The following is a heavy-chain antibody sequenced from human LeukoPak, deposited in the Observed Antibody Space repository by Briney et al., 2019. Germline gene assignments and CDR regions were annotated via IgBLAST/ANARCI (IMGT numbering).Heavy chain of an antibody. CDR3: ARSLWPEDY. CDR2: INPGGSSI. CDR1: GFTFSSYW. Sequence: PGRSLRLSCAASGFTFSSYWMHWVRQVPGKGLVWVARINPGGSSITYADSVKGRFTISKDNAKNSVYLQMNSLRAEDTAVYYCARSLWPEDYWGQGILVTVSS. V-gene: IGHV3-74*01. D-gene: IGHD2-21*01. J-gene: IGHJ4*02.